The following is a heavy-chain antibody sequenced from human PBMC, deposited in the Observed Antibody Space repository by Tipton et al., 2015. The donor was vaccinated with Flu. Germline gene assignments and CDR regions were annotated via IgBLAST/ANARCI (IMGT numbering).Heavy chain of an antibody. CDR1: GFTFSSHW. CDR2: IGPDGSTT. D-gene: IGHD6-19*01. CDR3: ARGSNGWPGIDF. J-gene: IGHJ4*02. V-gene: IGHV3-74*01. Sequence: SLRLSCAASGFTFSSHWMYWVRQVPGKGLVWVSRIGPDGSTTNYEDSVEGRFTISSDSAKNTLYLQMNNLRAEDTAVYFRARGSNGWPGIDFWGQGTLVTVSS.